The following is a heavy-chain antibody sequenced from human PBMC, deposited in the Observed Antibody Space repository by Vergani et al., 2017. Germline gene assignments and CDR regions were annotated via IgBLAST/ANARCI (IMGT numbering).Heavy chain of an antibody. J-gene: IGHJ4*02. CDR3: ARGGGRWLQLIGGRYYFDY. V-gene: IGHV1-46*03. D-gene: IGHD5-24*01. Sequence: QVQLVQSGAEVKKPGASVKVSCKASGYTFTSYYMHWVRQAPGQGLEWMGIINPSGGSTSYAQKFQGRVTMTRDTSTGTVYMELSSLRSEDTAVYYCARGGGRWLQLIGGRYYFDYWGQGTLVTVSS. CDR1: GYTFTSYY. CDR2: INPSGGST.